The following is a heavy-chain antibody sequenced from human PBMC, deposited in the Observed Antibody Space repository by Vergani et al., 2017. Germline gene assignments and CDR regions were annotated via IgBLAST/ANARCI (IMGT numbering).Heavy chain of an antibody. V-gene: IGHV5-51*03. CDR1: GDNFATYW. CDR3: ARAPLSPGGRLDP. Sequence: EVQLVQSGAEVKKPGESLKISCKGFGDNFATYWIGWVRQMPGKGLEWMGIIYPGDSDTRYSPSFQGQVTISADKSISTAYLQWSSLKASDTAMYYCARAPLSPGGRLDPWGQGTLVTVSS. D-gene: IGHD3-16*01. J-gene: IGHJ5*02. CDR2: IYPGDSDT.